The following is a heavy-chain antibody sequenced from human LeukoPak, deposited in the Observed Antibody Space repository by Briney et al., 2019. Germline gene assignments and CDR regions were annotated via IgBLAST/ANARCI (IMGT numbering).Heavy chain of an antibody. Sequence: SETLSLTCTVSGGSISSGSYYWSWIRQPPGKGLEWIGEINHSGSTNYNPSLKRRVTISVDTSKNQFSLKLSSVTAADTAVYYCARRRRGYSYTQSLVYYYYYMDVWGRGTTVTISS. J-gene: IGHJ6*03. CDR1: GGSISSGSYY. V-gene: IGHV4-39*07. CDR3: ARRRRGYSYTQSLVYYYYYMDV. CDR2: INHSGST. D-gene: IGHD5-18*01.